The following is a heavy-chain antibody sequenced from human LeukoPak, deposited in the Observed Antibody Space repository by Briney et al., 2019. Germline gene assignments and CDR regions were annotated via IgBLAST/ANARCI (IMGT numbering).Heavy chain of an antibody. J-gene: IGHJ4*02. CDR1: GFTFSRYW. CDR2: IKQDGGEI. D-gene: IGHD3-22*01. CDR3: ARDKGDYHTSGSLFAF. Sequence: GGSLRLSCAASGFTFSRYWMSWVRQVPRKGLEWVANIKQDGGEIYYVDSVKGRFTISRDNAKNSLYLQMNSLRAEDTAVYYCARDKGDYHTSGSLFAFGGQGALVTVSS. V-gene: IGHV3-7*03.